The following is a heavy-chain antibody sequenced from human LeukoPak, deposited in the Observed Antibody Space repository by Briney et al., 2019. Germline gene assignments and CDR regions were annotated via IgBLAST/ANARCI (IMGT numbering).Heavy chain of an antibody. J-gene: IGHJ4*02. D-gene: IGHD5-18*01. CDR1: GFTFSSYS. V-gene: IGHV3-48*04. CDR2: ISSSSSTI. Sequence: GGSLRLSCAASGFTFSSYSMNWDRQAPGKGLEWVSYISSSSSTIYYADSVKGRFTISRDNAKNSLYLQMNSLRAEDTAVYYCARDHVDTAMVTNLDYWGQGTLVTVSS. CDR3: ARDHVDTAMVTNLDY.